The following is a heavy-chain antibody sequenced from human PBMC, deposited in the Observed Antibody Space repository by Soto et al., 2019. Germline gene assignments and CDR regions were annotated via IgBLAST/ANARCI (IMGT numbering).Heavy chain of an antibody. J-gene: IGHJ6*02. Sequence: QVQLVESGGGVVQPGRSLRLSCAASGFTFSSYGMHWVRQAPGKGLEWVAVIWYDGSNKYYVDSVKGRFTISRDNSKNTLYLQMNSLRAEDTAVYYCAREDIVATIKSPCGMDVWGQGTTVTVSS. V-gene: IGHV3-33*01. CDR3: AREDIVATIKSPCGMDV. CDR2: IWYDGSNK. D-gene: IGHD5-12*01. CDR1: GFTFSSYG.